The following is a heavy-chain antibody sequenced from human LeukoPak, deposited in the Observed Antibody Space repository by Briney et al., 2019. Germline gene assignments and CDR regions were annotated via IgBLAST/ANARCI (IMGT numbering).Heavy chain of an antibody. CDR3: AKEFPTATGGTFGY. J-gene: IGHJ4*02. CDR2: ISGSGGST. D-gene: IGHD3-16*01. V-gene: IGHV3-23*01. Sequence: GGSLRLSCAASGFTFDSYAMTWVRQAPGKGLEWVSAISGSGGSTFYADSVKGRFTISRDNSKNTLYLQMSSLRTEDTAIYYCAKEFPTATGGTFGYWGQGTLVTVSS. CDR1: GFTFDSYA.